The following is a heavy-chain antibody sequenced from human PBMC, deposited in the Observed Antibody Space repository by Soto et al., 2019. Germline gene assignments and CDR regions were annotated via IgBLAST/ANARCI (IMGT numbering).Heavy chain of an antibody. Sequence: SETLSLTCTVSGGSISSSSYYWGWIRQPPGKGLEWIGSIYYSGSTYYNPSLKSRVTISVDTSKNQFSLKLSSVTAADTAVYYCARLYYYDSSGPISYFDYWGQGTLVTVPQ. CDR2: IYYSGST. J-gene: IGHJ4*02. CDR1: GGSISSSSYY. D-gene: IGHD3-22*01. CDR3: ARLYYYDSSGPISYFDY. V-gene: IGHV4-39*01.